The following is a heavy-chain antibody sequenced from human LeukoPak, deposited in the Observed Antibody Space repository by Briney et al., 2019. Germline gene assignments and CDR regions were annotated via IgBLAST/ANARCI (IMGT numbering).Heavy chain of an antibody. CDR2: IIPIFGTA. J-gene: IGHJ4*02. Sequence: RASVKVSCKASGGTFSSYAISWVRQAPGQGLEWMGGIIPIFGTANYAQKFQGRVTITADKSTSTAFMELSSLRSEDTAVYYCARRENSGGLTFDYWGQGTLVTVSS. CDR3: ARRENSGGLTFDY. D-gene: IGHD6-25*01. CDR1: GGTFSSYA. V-gene: IGHV1-69*06.